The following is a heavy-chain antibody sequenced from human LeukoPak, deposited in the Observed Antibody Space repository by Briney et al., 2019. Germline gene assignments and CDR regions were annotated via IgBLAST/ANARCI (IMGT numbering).Heavy chain of an antibody. J-gene: IGHJ5*02. D-gene: IGHD4-17*01. CDR3: ARHSMTTVTTAWFDP. V-gene: IGHV4-39*01. CDR2: INHSGST. Sequence: SETLSLTCTVSGGSISSGSYYWNWIRQPPGKGLEWIGEINHSGSTNYNPSLKSRVTISVDTSKNQFSLKLSSVTAADTAVYYCARHSMTTVTTAWFDPWGQGTLVTVSS. CDR1: GGSISSGSYY.